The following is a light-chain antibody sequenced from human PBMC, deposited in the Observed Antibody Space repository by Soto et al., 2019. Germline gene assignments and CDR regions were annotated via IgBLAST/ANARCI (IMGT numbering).Light chain of an antibody. CDR2: GVN. CDR3: RSFTTRTIWV. Sequence: QSALTQPASVSGSPGQSITVSCTGSSSDFGDDKYVSWYQQQPGKGPNLLIYGVNSRPSGISNRFSGSKSGNTASLTISGLPVEDEAEYFCRSFTTRTIWVFSVGTKLTVL. CDR1: SSDFGDDKY. V-gene: IGLV2-14*01. J-gene: IGLJ3*02.